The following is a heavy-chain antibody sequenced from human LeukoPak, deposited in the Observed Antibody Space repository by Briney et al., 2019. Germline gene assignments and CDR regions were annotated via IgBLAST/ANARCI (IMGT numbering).Heavy chain of an antibody. V-gene: IGHV3-48*02. CDR2: ISSSSSTI. J-gene: IGHJ6*02. CDR1: GFIFGSYN. CDR3: ARDSMDV. Sequence: GGSLRLSCAAAGFIFGSYNMNWVRQAPGKGLEWVSYISSSSSTIYYADSVKGRLTISRDNAKNSLYLQMNSLRDEDTAVYYCARDSMDVWGQGTTVTVSS.